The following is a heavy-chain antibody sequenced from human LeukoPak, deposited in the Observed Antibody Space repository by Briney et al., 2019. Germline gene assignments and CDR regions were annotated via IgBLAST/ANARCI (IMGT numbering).Heavy chain of an antibody. Sequence: SETLSLTCTVSGGSISSYYWSWLRQPPGKGLEWIGYIYYSGSTNYNPSLKSRVTISVDTSKNQFSLKLSSVTAADTAVYYCARLTFRGRQLVPNYFDYWGQGTLVTVSS. CDR2: IYYSGST. D-gene: IGHD6-13*01. V-gene: IGHV4-59*08. CDR3: ARLTFRGRQLVPNYFDY. J-gene: IGHJ4*02. CDR1: GGSISSYY.